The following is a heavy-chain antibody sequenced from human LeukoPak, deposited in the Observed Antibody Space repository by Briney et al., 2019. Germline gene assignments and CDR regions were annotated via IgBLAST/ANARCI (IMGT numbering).Heavy chain of an antibody. CDR2: IFYSGVT. Sequence: SETLSLTCSVSRGYVSSEDYYWDWIRQPPGESPQWIGSIFYSGVTYYNPALHSRVIISVDTSQNQFSLNLTSVTAADTAVYYCARQVPGYFDLWGRGTVVSVSS. V-gene: IGHV4-39*07. J-gene: IGHJ2*01. CDR1: RGYVSSEDYY. CDR3: ARQVPGYFDL.